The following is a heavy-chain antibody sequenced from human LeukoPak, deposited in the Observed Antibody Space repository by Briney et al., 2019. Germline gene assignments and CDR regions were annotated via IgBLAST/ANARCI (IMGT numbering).Heavy chain of an antibody. J-gene: IGHJ3*02. Sequence: GGSLGLSCAASGFTVSSNYMSWVRQAPGKGLEWVSVIYSGGSTYYADSVKGRFTISRDNPKNTLYLQMNSLRAEDTAVYYCAKHYYTSGYYGALDIWGQGTTVTVSA. D-gene: IGHD3-22*01. CDR3: AKHYYTSGYYGALDI. CDR1: GFTVSSNY. CDR2: IYSGGST. V-gene: IGHV3-66*01.